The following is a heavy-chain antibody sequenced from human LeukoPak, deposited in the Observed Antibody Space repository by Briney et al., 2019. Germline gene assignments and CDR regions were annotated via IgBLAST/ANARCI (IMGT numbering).Heavy chain of an antibody. V-gene: IGHV4-59*01. J-gene: IGHJ4*02. CDR3: ASGGVYFDY. CDR2: IDYIGSS. CDR1: GGSINTYY. Sequence: SETLSLTCTVSGGSINTYYRSWIRQPPGKGLEWIGYIDYIGSSNYNPSLKSRVTISLDTSKNQFSLKLNSVTAADTAVYYCASGGVYFDYWGQGTLVTVSS. D-gene: IGHD3-16*01.